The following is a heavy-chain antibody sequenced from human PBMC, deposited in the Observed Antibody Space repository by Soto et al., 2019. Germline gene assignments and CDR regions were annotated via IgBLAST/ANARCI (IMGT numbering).Heavy chain of an antibody. CDR3: ARQGWDSSYYGDDF. V-gene: IGHV4-34*01. J-gene: IGHJ4*02. D-gene: IGHD3-22*01. Sequence: SETLSLTCAVYGGSLSGYFWNWIRQSPGKGLEWIGEINHGGTTNYNPSLKSRVTMSLDTSKNQFSLRLTSVTAADTAVYYCARQGWDSSYYGDDFWGQGTLVTVSS. CDR1: GGSLSGYF. CDR2: INHGGTT.